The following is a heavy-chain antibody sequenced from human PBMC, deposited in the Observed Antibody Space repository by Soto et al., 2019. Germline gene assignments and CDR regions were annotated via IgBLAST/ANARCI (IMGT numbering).Heavy chain of an antibody. Sequence: LSLTCAVYGGSFSGYYWSWIRQPPGRGLEWIGEINHSGTPNNNPSLKSRVTISVDTSKNQFSLKVSSVTAADTAVYYCERRTAGGSETYYNSWFDPWGQGTLVTFSS. J-gene: IGHJ5*02. CDR1: GGSFSGYY. CDR2: INHSGTP. CDR3: ERRTAGGSETYYNSWFDP. V-gene: IGHV4-34*01. D-gene: IGHD3-10*01.